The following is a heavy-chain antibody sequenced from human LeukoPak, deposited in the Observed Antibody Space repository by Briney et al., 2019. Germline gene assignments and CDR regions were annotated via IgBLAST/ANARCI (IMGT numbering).Heavy chain of an antibody. J-gene: IGHJ4*02. CDR2: MNPNSGNT. Sequence: ASVKVSCKASGYTFTSYDINWVRQATGQGLEWMGWMNPNSGNTGYAQKFQGRVAITRNTSISTAYMELSSLRSEDTAVYYCARVYRGYCSSTSCYTNGHWGQGTLVTVSS. V-gene: IGHV1-8*03. D-gene: IGHD2-2*02. CDR1: GYTFTSYD. CDR3: ARVYRGYCSSTSCYTNGH.